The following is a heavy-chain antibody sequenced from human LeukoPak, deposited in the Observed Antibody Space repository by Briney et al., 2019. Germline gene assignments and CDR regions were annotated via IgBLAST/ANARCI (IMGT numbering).Heavy chain of an antibody. V-gene: IGHV3-23*01. CDR3: AKVSQYSSFDY. Sequence: PGRSLRLSCAASGFTFSSYGMHWVRQAPGKGLEWVSAISGSGGSTYYADSVKGRFTISRDNSKNTLYLQMNSLRAEDTAVYYCAKVSQYSSFDYWGQGTLVTVSS. D-gene: IGHD6-6*01. J-gene: IGHJ4*02. CDR2: ISGSGGST. CDR1: GFTFSSYG.